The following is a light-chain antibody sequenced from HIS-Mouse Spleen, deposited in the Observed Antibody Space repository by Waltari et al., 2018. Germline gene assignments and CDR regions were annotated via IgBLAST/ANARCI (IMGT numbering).Light chain of an antibody. CDR3: QVWDSSSDHRV. CDR2: GDS. V-gene: IGLV3-21*02. Sequence: SYVLTQPPSVSVAPGQTARITCGGNNIGSKSVHWYQQKPGQAPVLVVYGDSDRPSGIPERVSGANSGNTATLTISRVEAGDEADYYCQVWDSSSDHRVFGGGTKLTVL. CDR1: NIGSKS. J-gene: IGLJ3*02.